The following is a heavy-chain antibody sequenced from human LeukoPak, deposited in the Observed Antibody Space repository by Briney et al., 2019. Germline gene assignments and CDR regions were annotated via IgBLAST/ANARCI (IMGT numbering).Heavy chain of an antibody. Sequence: GGSLRLSCAASGLAFSSSAMNWVRQTPGKGLEWLSYSSASSSDVYYADSVKGRFTISRDNAKSSLYLQMNSLTAEDTATYFCARGRDHAFDIWGQGTRVTVSS. CDR1: GLAFSSSA. CDR2: SSASSSDV. V-gene: IGHV3-48*01. J-gene: IGHJ3*02. CDR3: ARGRDHAFDI.